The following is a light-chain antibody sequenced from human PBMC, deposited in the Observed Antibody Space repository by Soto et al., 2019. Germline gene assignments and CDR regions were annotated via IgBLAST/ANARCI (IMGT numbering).Light chain of an antibody. Sequence: EIVMTQSPATLSGSPGERATLSCRASQSVSSNLAWYQQKPGQAPRLLIYGASTRATGIPATFSGSGSGTYFTPTISSLQSEDFAVYYCQQYNNWPLTFGGGTKVEIK. V-gene: IGKV3-15*01. J-gene: IGKJ4*01. CDR1: QSVSSN. CDR3: QQYNNWPLT. CDR2: GAS.